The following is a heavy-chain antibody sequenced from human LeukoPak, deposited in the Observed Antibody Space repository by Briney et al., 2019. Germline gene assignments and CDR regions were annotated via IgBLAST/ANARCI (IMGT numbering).Heavy chain of an antibody. J-gene: IGHJ5*02. CDR2: IYYSGST. CDR1: GGSISSSSYY. V-gene: IGHV4-39*01. Sequence: SETLSLTCTVSGGSISSSSYYWGWIRQPPGKGLEWIGSIYYSGSTYYNPSLKSRVTISVDTSKNQFSLKLSSVTAADTAVYYCARHRRNNLFNPWGQGTLVTVSS. CDR3: ARHRRNNLFNP.